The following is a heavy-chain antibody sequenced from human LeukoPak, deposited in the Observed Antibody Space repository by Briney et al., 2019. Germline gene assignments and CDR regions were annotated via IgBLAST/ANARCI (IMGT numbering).Heavy chain of an antibody. D-gene: IGHD7-27*01. J-gene: IGHJ4*02. V-gene: IGHV1-8*02. CDR2: MNPNSGNT. CDR3: ARDGTGDAIDY. CDR1: GGTFSSYA. Sequence: ASVKVSCKASGGTFSSYAINWVRQATGQGLEWMGWMNPNSGNTGYAQKFQGRVTMTRNTSISTAYMELSSLRSEDTAVYYCARDGTGDAIDYWGQGTLVTVSS.